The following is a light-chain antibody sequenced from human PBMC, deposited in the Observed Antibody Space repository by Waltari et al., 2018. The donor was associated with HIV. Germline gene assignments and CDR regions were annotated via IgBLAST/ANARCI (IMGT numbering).Light chain of an antibody. CDR3: ATWDDSLNGWA. CDR2: TKN. CDR1: KSNIGDNY. V-gene: IGLV1-47*01. Sequence: SVMTPPPSASGTPGQGATIPCSGRKSNIGDNYVSWYQHIPGKAPKLQIETKNQRPAGGPDRFSGSKSGTSAALAISGLRSDDEADYYCATWDDSLNGWAFGGGTKLTVL. J-gene: IGLJ3*02.